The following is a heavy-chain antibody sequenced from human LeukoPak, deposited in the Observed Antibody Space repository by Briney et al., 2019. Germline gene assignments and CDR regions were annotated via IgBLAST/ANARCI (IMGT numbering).Heavy chain of an antibody. D-gene: IGHD6-19*01. CDR3: AKAGGRYYYYYYGMDV. Sequence: GGSLRLSCAASGFTFSDYYMSWVRQAPGKGLEWVSVISGSGGSTYYADSVKGRFTISRDNSKNTLYLQMNSLRAEDTAVYYCAKAGGRYYYYYYGMDVWGQGTTVTVSS. CDR1: GFTFSDYY. J-gene: IGHJ6*02. CDR2: ISGSGGST. V-gene: IGHV3-23*01.